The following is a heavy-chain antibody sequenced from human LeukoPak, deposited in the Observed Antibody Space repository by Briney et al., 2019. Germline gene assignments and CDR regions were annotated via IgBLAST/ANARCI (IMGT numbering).Heavy chain of an antibody. CDR2: ISYSGST. D-gene: IGHD3-10*01. CDR3: ARGSPYGSGSPLDY. CDR1: GGSVSSGNYY. V-gene: IGHV4-61*01. J-gene: IGHJ4*02. Sequence: SETLSLTCTVSGGSVSSGNYYWSWIRQPPGKGLEWIGYISYSGSTNFNPSFKSRVTISVDTSKNQFSLKLSSVTAADTAVYYCARGSPYGSGSPLDYWGQGTLVTVSS.